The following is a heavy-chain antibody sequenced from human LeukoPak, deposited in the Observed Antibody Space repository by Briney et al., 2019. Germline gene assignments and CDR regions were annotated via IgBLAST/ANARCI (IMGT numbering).Heavy chain of an antibody. D-gene: IGHD2-15*01. CDR1: GLTFSMYW. CDR3: ARDRSYCSGGSCSGHSDY. V-gene: IGHV3-7*04. Sequence: TGGSLRLSCAASGLTFSMYWMSWVRQAPGRGLEWVANIKQDGSEKNYVDSVKGRFTISRDNAKNSVHLQLNSLRAEDTAVYYCARDRSYCSGGSCSGHSDYWGQGTLVTVSS. CDR2: IKQDGSEK. J-gene: IGHJ4*02.